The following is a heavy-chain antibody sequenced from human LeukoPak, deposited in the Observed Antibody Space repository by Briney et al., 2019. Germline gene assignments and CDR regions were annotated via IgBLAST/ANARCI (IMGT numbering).Heavy chain of an antibody. CDR1: GFTLSENN. CDR2: ISNDGNSK. Sequence: GGSLRLSCAASGFTLSENNVHWVRQAPGKGLEWVALISNDGNSKDYADSVKGRFTLSGDNSKTTVYLQVNSLRAEDTAVYYCARDRSGFYSIDQWGQGTLVTVSP. CDR3: ARDRSGFYSIDQ. J-gene: IGHJ4*02. V-gene: IGHV3-30-3*01. D-gene: IGHD5-12*01.